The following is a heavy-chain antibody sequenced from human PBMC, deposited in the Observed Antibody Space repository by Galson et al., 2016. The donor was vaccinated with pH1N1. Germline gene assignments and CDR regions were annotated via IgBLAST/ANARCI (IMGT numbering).Heavy chain of an antibody. D-gene: IGHD6-19*01. V-gene: IGHV3-7*01. Sequence: SLRLSCAASGFDFNNYWMNWVRQAPGKGLEWVASIKEDGSEKLYGDSVKGRFTISRDNAKYSLYLQMNSLRVEDTSVYFCAREVGGRSSYWGQGALVTVSS. CDR1: GFDFNNYW. CDR3: AREVGGRSSY. J-gene: IGHJ4*02. CDR2: IKEDGSEK.